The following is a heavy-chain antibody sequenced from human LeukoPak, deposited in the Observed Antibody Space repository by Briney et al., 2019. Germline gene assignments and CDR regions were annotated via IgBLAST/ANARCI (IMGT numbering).Heavy chain of an antibody. J-gene: IGHJ4*02. V-gene: IGHV5-10-1*01. CDR3: ARHSGGSGSYYNLPFDY. CDR1: GYSFTSYW. CDR2: IDPSDSYT. Sequence: GESLRISCKGSGYSFTSYWISWVRQMPGKGLEWMGRIDPSDSYTNYSPSFQGHVTISADKSISTAYLQWSSLKASDTAMYYCARHSGGSGSYYNLPFDYWGQGTLVPVSS. D-gene: IGHD3-10*01.